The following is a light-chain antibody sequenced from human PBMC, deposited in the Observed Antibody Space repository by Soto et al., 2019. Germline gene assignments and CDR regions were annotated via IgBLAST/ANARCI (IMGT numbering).Light chain of an antibody. J-gene: IGLJ1*01. CDR3: CSYAGDSMFV. V-gene: IGLV2-23*01. CDR1: NSDLGSYNL. Sequence: QYAKGHPASVSGSPGQSITISCTGTNSDLGSYNLVPWFQQHPGKVPKVMIYEGTKRPSGVSDRFSGSKSDNTVSLTISGLQAEEEGDHDCCSYAGDSMFVFGTGTRVT. CDR2: EGT.